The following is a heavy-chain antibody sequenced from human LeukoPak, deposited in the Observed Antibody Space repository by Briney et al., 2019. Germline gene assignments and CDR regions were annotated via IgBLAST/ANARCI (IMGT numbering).Heavy chain of an antibody. V-gene: IGHV4-4*02. Sequence: SETLSLTCAVSGGSISSSNWWSWVRQPPGKGLEWIGEIYHSGSTNYNPSLKSRVTISVDKSKNQFSLKLSSVTAADTAVYYCARHSILWFGELWRAFDIWGQGTMVTVSS. CDR1: GGSISSSNW. D-gene: IGHD3-10*01. CDR2: IYHSGST. CDR3: ARHSILWFGELWRAFDI. J-gene: IGHJ3*02.